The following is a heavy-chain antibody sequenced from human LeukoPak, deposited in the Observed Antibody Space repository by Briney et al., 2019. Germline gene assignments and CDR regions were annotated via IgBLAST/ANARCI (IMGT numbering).Heavy chain of an antibody. CDR2: ISGSGGST. CDR1: GFTFSSYA. Sequence: PGGSLRLSCGALGFTFSSYAMSWVRQAPGKGLEWVSAISGSGGSTYYADSVKGRFTISRDNSKNTLYLQMNSLRAEDTAVYYCAKDSQLLWFGELPIYYYYGMDVWGQGTTVTVSS. V-gene: IGHV3-23*01. CDR3: AKDSQLLWFGELPIYYYYGMDV. J-gene: IGHJ6*02. D-gene: IGHD3-10*01.